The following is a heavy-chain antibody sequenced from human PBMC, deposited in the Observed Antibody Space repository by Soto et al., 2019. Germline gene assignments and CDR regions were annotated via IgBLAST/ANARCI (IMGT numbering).Heavy chain of an antibody. J-gene: IGHJ4*02. Sequence: PSETMSLTCNVAASCISYHLFFWSWRRQSPGKGLDCIGYSSSSGNNCYIAALRSRATLSLDRSKNQFSLRLTYESVEDTASHPCGRGSDVLAGGATFVDSWGEESLVTVSS. CDR3: GRGSDVLAGGATFVDS. CDR1: ASCISYHLFF. V-gene: IGHV4-30-4*08. D-gene: IGHD1-26*01. CDR2: SSSSGNN.